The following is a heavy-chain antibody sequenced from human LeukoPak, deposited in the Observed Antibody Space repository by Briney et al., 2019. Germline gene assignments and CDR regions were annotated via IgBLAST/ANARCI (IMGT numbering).Heavy chain of an antibody. CDR3: ARRAYSSSAQYYFDY. J-gene: IGHJ4*02. D-gene: IGHD6-6*01. Sequence: SETLSLTCTVSGGSISSGGYYWSWIRQPPGKGLEWIGYIYHSGSTYYNPSLKSRVTISVDRSKNQFSLKLSSVTAADTAVYYCARRAYSSSAQYYFDYWGQGTLVTVSS. V-gene: IGHV4-30-2*01. CDR2: IYHSGST. CDR1: GGSISSGGYY.